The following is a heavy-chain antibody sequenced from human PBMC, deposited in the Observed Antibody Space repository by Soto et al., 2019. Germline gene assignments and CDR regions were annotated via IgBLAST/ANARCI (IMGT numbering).Heavy chain of an antibody. Sequence: EVQLVESGGGLVQPGGSLRLSCAASGFTFSSYWMSWVRQAPGKGLEWVANIKQDGSEKYYVDSVKGRFTISRDNAKNSLYLQMNSLRAEDTAVYYCARDGWGIQLCFDYWRQGTLVTVSS. CDR3: ARDGWGIQLCFDY. CDR1: GFTFSSYW. J-gene: IGHJ4*02. V-gene: IGHV3-7*01. CDR2: IKQDGSEK. D-gene: IGHD5-18*01.